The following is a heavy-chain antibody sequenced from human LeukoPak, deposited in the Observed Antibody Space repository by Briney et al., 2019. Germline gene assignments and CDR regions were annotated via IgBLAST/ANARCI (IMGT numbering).Heavy chain of an antibody. Sequence: GGSLRLSCAASGLTFSGYGMHWVRQAPGKGLEWVAVIWSNGNTKYYADSVKGRFTISRDNSKNTLYLQMNSLRTEDTAVYYCAGDLSWCPDYWGQGTLVTVSS. CDR1: GLTFSGYG. D-gene: IGHD2-8*01. CDR3: AGDLSWCPDY. J-gene: IGHJ4*02. V-gene: IGHV3-33*01. CDR2: IWSNGNTK.